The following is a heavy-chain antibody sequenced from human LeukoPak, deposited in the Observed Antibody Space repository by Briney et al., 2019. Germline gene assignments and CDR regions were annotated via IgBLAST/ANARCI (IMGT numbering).Heavy chain of an antibody. D-gene: IGHD4-11*01. J-gene: IGHJ3*02. CDR2: IYPGDSDT. Sequence: PGGSLRLSCKGSGYSFTSYWIGWVRQMPGKGLESMGIIYPGDSDTRYSPSFQGQVTISADKSISTAYLQWSSLKASDTAMYYCARRLRTTVTTRAFDIWGQGTMVTVSS. CDR3: ARRLRTTVTTRAFDI. V-gene: IGHV5-51*01. CDR1: GYSFTSYW.